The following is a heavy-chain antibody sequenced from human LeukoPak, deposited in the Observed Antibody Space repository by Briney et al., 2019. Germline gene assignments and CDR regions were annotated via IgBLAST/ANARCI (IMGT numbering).Heavy chain of an antibody. CDR1: GFTFSNAW. CDR2: ISSSSSYI. D-gene: IGHD6-25*01. V-gene: IGHV3-21*01. CDR3: ARDPGQRDYYYYYYMDV. Sequence: GGSLRLSCAASGFTFSNAWMSWVRQAPGKGLEWVSSISSSSSYIYYADSVKGRFTISRDNAKNSLYLQMNSLRAEDTAVYYCARDPGQRDYYYYYYMDVWGKGTTVTVSS. J-gene: IGHJ6*03.